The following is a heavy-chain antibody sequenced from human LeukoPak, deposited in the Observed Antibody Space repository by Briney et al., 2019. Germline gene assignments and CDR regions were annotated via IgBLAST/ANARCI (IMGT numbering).Heavy chain of an antibody. J-gene: IGHJ3*02. D-gene: IGHD4-23*01. Sequence: PGGSLRLSCAASGFTFSSYNMNWVRQAPGKGLEWVSSISTTSDYIYYADSLKGRFTISRDNAKNSLYLQMNSLRAGDTAVYYCARGFTVVTRRHAFDIWGQGTMVTVSS. CDR1: GFTFSSYN. V-gene: IGHV3-21*01. CDR3: ARGFTVVTRRHAFDI. CDR2: ISTTSDYI.